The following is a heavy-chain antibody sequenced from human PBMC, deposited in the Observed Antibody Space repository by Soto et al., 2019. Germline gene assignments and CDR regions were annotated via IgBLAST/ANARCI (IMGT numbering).Heavy chain of an antibody. Sequence: QVQLVQSGAEVKKPGSSVKVSCKASGGTFSSYAISWVRQAPGQGLEWMGGIIPIPGTANYAQKFKGRVKITADESTSTAYMELSSLRPEDTAVYYCARSQGSSTSLEIYYYYYYGMEVWGQGTTVTVSS. D-gene: IGHD2-2*01. CDR2: IIPIPGTA. J-gene: IGHJ6*02. CDR3: ARSQGSSTSLEIYYYYYYGMEV. CDR1: GGTFSSYA. V-gene: IGHV1-69*01.